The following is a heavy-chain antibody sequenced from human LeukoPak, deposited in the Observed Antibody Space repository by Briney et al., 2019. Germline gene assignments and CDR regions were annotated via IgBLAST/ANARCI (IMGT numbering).Heavy chain of an antibody. CDR1: GGTFSSYA. CDR2: IIPILGIA. V-gene: IGHV1-69*04. Sequence: ASVKVSCKASGGTFSSYAISWVRQAPGQGLEWMGRIIPILGIANYAQKFQGRVTITADKSTSTAYMELSSLRSEDTAVYYCARAVPSSSWQNWFDPWGQGTLVTVSS. CDR3: ARAVPSSSWQNWFDP. J-gene: IGHJ5*02. D-gene: IGHD6-13*01.